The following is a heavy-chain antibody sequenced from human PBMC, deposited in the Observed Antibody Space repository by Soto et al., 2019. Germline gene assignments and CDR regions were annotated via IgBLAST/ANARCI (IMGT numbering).Heavy chain of an antibody. D-gene: IGHD5-18*01. CDR3: AREDPLNTAMVPFLFDY. CDR2: ISSRGSTI. V-gene: IGHV3-11*01. Sequence: GGSLRLSCAASGFTFSDYYMSWIRQAPGKGLEWVSYISSRGSTIYYAGTVKGRFTISRDNAKNSLYLQMNSLRAEDTAVYYCAREDPLNTAMVPFLFDYWGQGTLVTVSS. CDR1: GFTFSDYY. J-gene: IGHJ4*02.